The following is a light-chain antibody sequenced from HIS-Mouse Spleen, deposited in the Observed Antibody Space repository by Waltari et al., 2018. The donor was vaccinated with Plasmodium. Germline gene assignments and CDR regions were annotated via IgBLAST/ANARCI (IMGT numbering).Light chain of an antibody. CDR2: EGS. CDR3: CSYAGSSTYV. V-gene: IGLV2-23*01. CDR1: SSDVGSYNL. J-gene: IGLJ1*01. Sequence: QSALTPPASVSGSPGQSITISCTGTSSDVGSYNLVSWYQQHTGKAPKLMIYEGSKRPSGVSNRVSGSKSGNTASLTISGLQAEDEADYYCCSYAGSSTYVFGTGTKVTVL.